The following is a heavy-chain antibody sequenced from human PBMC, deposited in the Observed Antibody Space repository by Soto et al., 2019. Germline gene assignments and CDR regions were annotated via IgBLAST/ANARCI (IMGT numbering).Heavy chain of an antibody. V-gene: IGHV3-7*01. CDR3: ARVLEDIVVVPAAITAFDI. CDR1: GFTFSSYW. J-gene: IGHJ3*02. Sequence: GGSLRLSCAASGFTFSSYWMSWVRQAPGKGLEWVANIKQDGSEKYYVDSVKGRFTISRDNAKNSLYLQMNSLRAEDTAVYYCARVLEDIVVVPAAITAFDIWGQGTMVTVSS. CDR2: IKQDGSEK. D-gene: IGHD2-2*02.